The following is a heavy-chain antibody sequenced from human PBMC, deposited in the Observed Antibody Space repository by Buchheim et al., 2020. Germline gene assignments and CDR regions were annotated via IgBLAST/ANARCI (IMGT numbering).Heavy chain of an antibody. CDR2: ITQDGSDK. CDR3: VSTNTFDN. Sequence: EVQLVESGGGLVQPGGSLRLSCAASGFTFSNYWMSWVRQAPGKGLEWVANITQDGSDKYYVASVKGRFTISRDHAQNSLFLQMNSLRAEDTAVYYCVSTNTFDNWGQGTL. V-gene: IGHV3-7*01. J-gene: IGHJ4*02. D-gene: IGHD2-8*01. CDR1: GFTFSNYW.